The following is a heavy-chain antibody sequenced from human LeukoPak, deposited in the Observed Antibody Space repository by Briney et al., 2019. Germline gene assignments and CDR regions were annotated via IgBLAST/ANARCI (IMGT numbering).Heavy chain of an antibody. CDR1: RFSFSSYE. V-gene: IGHV3-48*03. CDR2: ISSSGSIM. J-gene: IGHJ4*02. CDR3: SGQYSSSSVVDY. D-gene: IGHD6-6*01. Sequence: GRSLRLSCAPSRFSFSSYEMDWVPQAPGKGLEWGSYISSSGSIMSSAHSVKVRFTISRNNAKTSLYLQMTSLRAEDTAIYYCSGQYSSSSVVDYWGQGTLVTVSS.